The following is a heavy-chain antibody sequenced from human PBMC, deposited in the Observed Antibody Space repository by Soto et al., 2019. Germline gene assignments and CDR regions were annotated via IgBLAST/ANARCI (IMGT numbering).Heavy chain of an antibody. J-gene: IGHJ4*02. CDR3: ARGRYGDY. CDR2: ISAHNGNT. CDR1: GYAFTTYG. D-gene: IGHD1-1*01. V-gene: IGHV1-18*01. Sequence: QGHLVQSGAEVKKPGASVKVSCQGSGYAFTTYGITWGRQAPGQGREGMGWISAHNGNTNYSQKLQGSVTVTRDTSTSTAYMGLRSLRYDDTSVYYCARGRYGDYWGQGALVPVSS.